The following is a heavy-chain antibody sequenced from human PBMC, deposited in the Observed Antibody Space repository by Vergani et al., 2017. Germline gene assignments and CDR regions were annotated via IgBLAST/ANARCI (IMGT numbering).Heavy chain of an antibody. J-gene: IGHJ6*02. CDR3: AKSPVYYYYYGMDV. V-gene: IGHV3-43*02. Sequence: EVQLLESGGGLVQPGGSLRLSCAASGFTFSSYAMSWVRQAPGKGLEWVSLISGDGGSTYYADSVKGRFTISRDNSKNSLYLQMNSLRTEDTALYYCAKSPVYYYYYGMDVWGQGTTVTVSS. CDR1: GFTFSSYA. CDR2: ISGDGGST.